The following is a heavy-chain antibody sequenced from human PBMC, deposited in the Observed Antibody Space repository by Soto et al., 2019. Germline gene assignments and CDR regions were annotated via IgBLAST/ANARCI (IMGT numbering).Heavy chain of an antibody. Sequence: ASVKVSCKASGYTFTTYGIAWVRQAPRQGVEWMGWISAYNGNTNYAQKLQGRVTMTTETSTSTAYMELRSLRSDDTAVYYCAASSYYDSSGYHRYNDYWGQGTLVTVSS. CDR3: AASSYYDSSGYHRYNDY. CDR2: ISAYNGNT. CDR1: GYTFTTYG. J-gene: IGHJ4*02. D-gene: IGHD3-22*01. V-gene: IGHV1-18*01.